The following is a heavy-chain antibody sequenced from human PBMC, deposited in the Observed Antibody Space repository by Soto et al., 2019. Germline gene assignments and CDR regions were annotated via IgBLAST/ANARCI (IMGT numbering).Heavy chain of an antibody. Sequence: EVQLVASGGGLVKPAGSLRLSCAVSGFTFSIYSMNWVLQAPGKGLEWVSSISSSSSYIYYADSVKGRFTISRDNAKNSLYLQMNGLRAVDTAVYYCARPLGHYYSYYYMAVWGKWTTVTVSS. CDR1: GFTFSIYS. V-gene: IGHV3-21*01. CDR3: ARPLGHYYSYYYMAV. J-gene: IGHJ6*03. CDR2: ISSSSSYI. D-gene: IGHD1-26*01.